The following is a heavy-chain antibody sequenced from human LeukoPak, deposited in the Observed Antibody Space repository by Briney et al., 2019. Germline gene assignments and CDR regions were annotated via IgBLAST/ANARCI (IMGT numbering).Heavy chain of an antibody. Sequence: SETLSLTSTVSGGSISSGSYYWSWLRQPAGKGLEWIGRIYTSGSTNYNPSLKSRVTISVDTSKNQFSLKLSSVTAADTAVYYCASSPMIVVVINGYYFDYWGQGTLVTVSS. CDR1: GGSISSGSYY. J-gene: IGHJ4*02. CDR2: IYTSGST. CDR3: ASSPMIVVVINGYYFDY. D-gene: IGHD3-22*01. V-gene: IGHV4-61*02.